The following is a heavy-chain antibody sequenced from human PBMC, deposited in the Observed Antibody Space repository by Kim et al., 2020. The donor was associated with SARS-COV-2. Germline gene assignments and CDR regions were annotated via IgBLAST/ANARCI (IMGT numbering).Heavy chain of an antibody. CDR2: IYYSGST. D-gene: IGHD6-13*01. CDR1: GGSISSSSYY. V-gene: IGHV4-39*01. CDR3: ARRAGYSSSPTRYYFY. J-gene: IGHJ4*01. Sequence: SETLSLTCTVSGGSISSSSYYWGWIRQPPGKGLEWIGSIYYSGSTYYNPSLKSRVTISVDTSKNQFSLKLSSVTAADTPVYYCARRAGYSSSPTRYYFY.